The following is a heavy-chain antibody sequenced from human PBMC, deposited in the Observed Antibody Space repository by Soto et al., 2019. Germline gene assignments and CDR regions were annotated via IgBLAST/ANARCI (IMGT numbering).Heavy chain of an antibody. V-gene: IGHV3-21*01. CDR3: AREWFGESGYYYYGMDV. CDR2: ISSSSSYI. CDR1: GFTFSSYS. Sequence: EVQLVESGGGLVKPGGSLRLSCAASGFTFSSYSMNWVRQAPGKGLEWVSSISSSSSYIYYADSVKGRFTISRDNAKNSLYLQMNSLRAEDTAVYYCAREWFGESGYYYYGMDVWGQGTTVTVSS. D-gene: IGHD3-10*01. J-gene: IGHJ6*02.